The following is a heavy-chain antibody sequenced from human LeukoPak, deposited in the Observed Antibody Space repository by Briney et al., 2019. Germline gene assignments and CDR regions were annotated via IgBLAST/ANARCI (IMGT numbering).Heavy chain of an antibody. CDR1: GFTFSNYW. V-gene: IGHV3-7*01. CDR3: AREGREGRGFDY. J-gene: IGHJ4*02. D-gene: IGHD1-26*01. Sequence: GGSLRLSCAASGFTFSNYWMSWVRQAPGKGLEWVANIKQGGSEKHYADSVKGRFTISRDDAKNSLYLQMNSLRADDTAVYSCAREGREGRGFDYWGQGTLVTVSS. CDR2: IKQGGSEK.